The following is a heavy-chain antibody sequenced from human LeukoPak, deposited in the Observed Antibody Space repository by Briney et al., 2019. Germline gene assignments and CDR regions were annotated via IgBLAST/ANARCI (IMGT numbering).Heavy chain of an antibody. CDR1: GGSISSYY. V-gene: IGHV4-59*08. CDR2: IYYSGST. CDR3: ASRVFGSGSYFFDY. D-gene: IGHD3-10*01. Sequence: SETPSLTCTVSGGSISSYYWSWIRQPPGKGLEWIGYIYYSGSTNYNPSLKSRVTISVDTSKNQFSLKLSSVTAADTAVYYCASRVFGSGSYFFDYWGQGTLVTVSS. J-gene: IGHJ4*02.